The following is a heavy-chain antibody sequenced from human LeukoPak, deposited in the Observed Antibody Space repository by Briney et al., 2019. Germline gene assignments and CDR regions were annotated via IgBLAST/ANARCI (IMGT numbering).Heavy chain of an antibody. J-gene: IGHJ3*02. CDR2: ISDSGNT. CDR3: AKPARAVAGTGAFDI. V-gene: IGHV3-23*01. Sequence: GGSLRLSCAASGFTLSSYAMSWVRQAPGKGLEWVSAISDSGNTYHADSVKGRFTISRDNSKNTLYLQMNSLRAEDTAVYYCAKPARAVAGTGAFDIWGQGTMVTVSS. CDR1: GFTLSSYA. D-gene: IGHD6-19*01.